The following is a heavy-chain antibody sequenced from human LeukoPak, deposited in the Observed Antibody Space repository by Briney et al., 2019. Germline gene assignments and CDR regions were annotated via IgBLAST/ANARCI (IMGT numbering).Heavy chain of an antibody. CDR1: GYTFTSYY. D-gene: IGHD1-7*01. CDR2: INPSGGST. J-gene: IGHJ4*02. CDR3: ARVTGTTLKFDY. V-gene: IGHV1-46*01. Sequence: GASVKVSCKASGYTFTSYYMHWVQQAPGQGLEWMGIINPSGGSTSYAQKFQGRVTMTRDTSTSTVYMELSSLRSEDTAVYYCARVTGTTLKFDYWGQGTLVTVSS.